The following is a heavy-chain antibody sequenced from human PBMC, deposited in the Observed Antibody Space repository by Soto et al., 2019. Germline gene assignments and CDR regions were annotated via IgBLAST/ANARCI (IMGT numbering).Heavy chain of an antibody. J-gene: IGHJ5*02. CDR3: ASGDTAMVPQT. CDR2: IIPIFGTA. CDR1: GGTFSSYA. V-gene: IGHV1-69*06. Sequence: SVKVSCKASGGTFSSYAISWVRQAPGQGLEWMGGIIPIFGTANYAQKFQGRVTITADKSTSTAYMELSSLRSEDTAVYYCASGDTAMVPQTWGQGTLFTVSS. D-gene: IGHD5-18*01.